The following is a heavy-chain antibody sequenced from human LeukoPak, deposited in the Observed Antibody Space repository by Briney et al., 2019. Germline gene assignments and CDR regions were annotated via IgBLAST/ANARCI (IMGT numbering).Heavy chain of an antibody. CDR3: ARDFGSTTVAPDYFDY. D-gene: IGHD4-17*01. J-gene: IGHJ4*02. Sequence: GGSLRLSCAASGFTFSSYAMSWVRQAPGKGLEWVSAISGSGGSTYYADSVKGRFTISRDNAKNSLYLQMNSLRAEDTAVYYCARDFGSTTVAPDYFDYWGQGTLVTVSS. V-gene: IGHV3-23*01. CDR2: ISGSGGST. CDR1: GFTFSSYA.